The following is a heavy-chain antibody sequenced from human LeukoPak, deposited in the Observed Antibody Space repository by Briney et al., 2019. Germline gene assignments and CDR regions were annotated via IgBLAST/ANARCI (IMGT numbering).Heavy chain of an antibody. V-gene: IGHV3-23*01. CDR2: ISGSDGST. Sequence: PGGSLRLSCAASGFTFSSYGMSWVRQAPGKGLEWVSTISGSDGSTFYADSVKGRFTISRDNSKNTLYLQMNSLRAEDTAVYYCARGYVAAAGGFDPWGQGTLVTVSS. CDR3: ARGYVAAAGGFDP. CDR1: GFTFSSYG. J-gene: IGHJ5*02. D-gene: IGHD6-13*01.